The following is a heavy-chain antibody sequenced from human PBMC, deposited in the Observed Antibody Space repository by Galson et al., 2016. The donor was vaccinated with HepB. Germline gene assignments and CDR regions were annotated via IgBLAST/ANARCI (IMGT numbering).Heavy chain of an antibody. J-gene: IGHJ4*02. CDR2: IWHNGNRK. CDR3: ARDLNTELFIVPNFDF. V-gene: IGHV3-33*01. CDR1: GFTFSGHG. D-gene: IGHD3-16*02. Sequence: SLRLSCAASGFTFSGHGMHWVRQAPGKGLEWVAVIWHNGNRKYYTDSVKGRFTISRDNAQSTLYLQMTSVRAEDTGLYYGARDLNTELFIVPNFDFWGQGTLVTVSA.